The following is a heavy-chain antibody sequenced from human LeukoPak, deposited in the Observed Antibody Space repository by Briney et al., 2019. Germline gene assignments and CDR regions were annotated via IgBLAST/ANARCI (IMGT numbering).Heavy chain of an antibody. D-gene: IGHD5-12*01. Sequence: GGPLRLSCAASGFTLSSYDMPWVRQAPCKGLDRLAVVSYDGTNKYYADSVKGRFTISRDNSKNTLYPQMNSLRAEDTAVYYCANSGGGEVHDYWGQGTLVTVSS. CDR1: GFTLSSYD. CDR3: ANSGGGEVHDY. CDR2: VSYDGTNK. J-gene: IGHJ4*02. V-gene: IGHV3-30*18.